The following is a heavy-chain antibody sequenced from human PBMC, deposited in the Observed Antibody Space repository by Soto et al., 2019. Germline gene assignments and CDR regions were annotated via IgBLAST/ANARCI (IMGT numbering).Heavy chain of an antibody. CDR1: GGSIISSSYY. V-gene: IGHV4-39*01. CDR3: ARDLYDFWSGYYYYYGMDV. J-gene: IGHJ6*02. Sequence: SETLSLTCTVSGGSIISSSYYCGCIRQPPWKGLEWIGSIYYSGSTYYNPSLKSRVTISVDTSKNQFSLKLSSVTAADTAVYYCARDLYDFWSGYYYYYGMDVWGQGTTVTVSS. D-gene: IGHD3-3*01. CDR2: IYYSGST.